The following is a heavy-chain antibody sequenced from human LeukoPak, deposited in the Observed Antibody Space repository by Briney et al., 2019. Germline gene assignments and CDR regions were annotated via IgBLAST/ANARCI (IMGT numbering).Heavy chain of an antibody. CDR3: ARRYCSSTSCYSPYNWFDP. D-gene: IGHD2-2*02. CDR1: GGSFSGYY. V-gene: IGHV4-34*01. Sequence: SETLSLTCAVYGGSFSGYYWSWIRQPPGKGLEWIGEINHSGSTNYNPSLKSRVTISVDTSKNQFSLKLSSVPAADTAVYYCARRYCSSTSCYSPYNWFDPWGQGTLVTVSS. CDR2: INHSGST. J-gene: IGHJ5*02.